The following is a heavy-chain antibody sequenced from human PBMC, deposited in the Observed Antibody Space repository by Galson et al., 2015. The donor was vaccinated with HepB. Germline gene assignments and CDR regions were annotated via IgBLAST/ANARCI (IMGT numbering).Heavy chain of an antibody. V-gene: IGHV3-11*01. CDR2: ISSRDNSK. CDR3: ARPNTIFGAPS. CDR1: GFRFSDIY. J-gene: IGHJ5*02. D-gene: IGHD3-3*01. Sequence: SLRLSCAASGFRFSDIYMSWIRQAPGKGLEWISYISSRDNSKYYADSVEGRFTISRDNAKKTLYLQMNSLRAEDTAMYYCARPNTIFGAPSWGLGTLVTVSS.